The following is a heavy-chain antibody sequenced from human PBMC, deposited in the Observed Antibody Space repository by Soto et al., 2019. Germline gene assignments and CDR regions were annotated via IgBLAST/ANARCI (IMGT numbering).Heavy chain of an antibody. D-gene: IGHD3-22*01. V-gene: IGHV2-5*02. CDR2: IYWDDDK. J-gene: IGHJ4*02. Sequence: QITLKESGPTLVKPTQTLTLTCTFSGFSLSTSGVGVGWIRQPPGKALEWLALIYWDDDKRYSPSLKSRLTITKDTSNNQVVLTMTNMDPVDTATFYCVHGSHSVDGSGYWYYFDYWGQGTLVTVSS. CDR1: GFSLSTSGVG. CDR3: VHGSHSVDGSGYWYYFDY.